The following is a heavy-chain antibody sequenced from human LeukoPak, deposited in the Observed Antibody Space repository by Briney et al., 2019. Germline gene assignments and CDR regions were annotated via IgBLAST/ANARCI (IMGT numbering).Heavy chain of an antibody. J-gene: IGHJ4*02. V-gene: IGHV1-2*02. D-gene: IGHD4-17*01. CDR1: GYTFTGYS. CDR2: IYPDSRGI. CDR3: ARHGDFDGISGLDYFDS. Sequence: GASVKVSCKASGYTFTGYSMHWVRQAPGQGLEWMGYIYPDSRGIKYAQKFQGRVTMTRDTSIRTAYMELSRLRSEDTAVYYCARHGDFDGISGLDYFDSWGQGSQVTISS.